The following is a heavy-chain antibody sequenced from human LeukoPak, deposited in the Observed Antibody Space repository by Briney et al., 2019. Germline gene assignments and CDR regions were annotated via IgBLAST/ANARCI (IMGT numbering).Heavy chain of an antibody. CDR3: ARSKRIGFFGPSAAAGTAGFDP. CDR1: GGSISSSYYY. Sequence: SGTLSLTCTVSGGSISSSYYYWGWVRQPPGKGLEWIGSLYYSGWSTYYNPSLKSRVTISVDTSKNQFSLKLNSVTAADTAVYYCARSKRIGFFGPSAAAGTAGFDPWGQGTLVTVSS. CDR2: LYYSGWST. V-gene: IGHV4-39*01. J-gene: IGHJ5*02. D-gene: IGHD6-13*01.